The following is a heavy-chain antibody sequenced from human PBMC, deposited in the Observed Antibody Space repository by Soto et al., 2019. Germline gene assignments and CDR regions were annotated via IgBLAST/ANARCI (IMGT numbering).Heavy chain of an antibody. J-gene: IGHJ4*02. CDR3: VRGVDSSFDY. CDR1: GDSVASNRST. CDR2: TYYRSKWKN. V-gene: IGHV6-1*01. Sequence: SQTRSLTCVISGDSVASNRSTWNCVRQSPSRGLEWLGRTYYRSKWKNDYALSVNSRITINPDTSKNQLSLQLSSVTPDDTAIYYCVRGVDSSFDYWGQGTLVTVSS. D-gene: IGHD6-13*01.